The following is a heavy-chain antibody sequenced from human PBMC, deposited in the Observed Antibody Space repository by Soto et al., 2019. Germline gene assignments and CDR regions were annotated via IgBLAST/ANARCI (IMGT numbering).Heavy chain of an antibody. Sequence: PGGSLRLSCAASGFTFSSYWMSWVRQAPGKGLEWVANIKQDGSEKYYVDSVKGRFTISRDNAKNSLYLQMNSLRAEDTAVYYCARDQGVYYYDSSGYPRAFDIWGQGTMVTVSS. CDR3: ARDQGVYYYDSSGYPRAFDI. CDR2: IKQDGSEK. J-gene: IGHJ3*02. V-gene: IGHV3-7*03. CDR1: GFTFSSYW. D-gene: IGHD3-22*01.